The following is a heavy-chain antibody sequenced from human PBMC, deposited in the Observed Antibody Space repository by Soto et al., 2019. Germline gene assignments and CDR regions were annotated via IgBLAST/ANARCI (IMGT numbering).Heavy chain of an antibody. CDR2: ISTYNGNT. V-gene: IGHV1-18*01. D-gene: IGHD1-7*01. Sequence: QVQLVQSGAEVKKPGASVKVSCKASGYTFTSYDISWVRQAPGQGLEWMGWISTYNGNTNYAQKLQGRVTMTTDTSTSTAYMELRSLRSDDTAVYYCARDGTRDDTLTGFDYWGQGTLVTVSS. CDR3: ARDGTRDDTLTGFDY. J-gene: IGHJ4*02. CDR1: GYTFTSYD.